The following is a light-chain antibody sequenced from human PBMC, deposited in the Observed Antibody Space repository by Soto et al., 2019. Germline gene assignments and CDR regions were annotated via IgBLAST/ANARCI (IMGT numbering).Light chain of an antibody. Sequence: IQITQSASSLSASLXDRVTINCAARQGIRSYLAXXQQXXGXAPKXXXDSXSTLESGGPSRLSGSGSGTDFTLTISSLQPEDFATYYCQQLKSDPRTFGGGTKVDIK. J-gene: IGKJ4*01. CDR2: SXS. CDR1: QGIRSY. V-gene: IGKV1-9*01. CDR3: QQLKSDPRT.